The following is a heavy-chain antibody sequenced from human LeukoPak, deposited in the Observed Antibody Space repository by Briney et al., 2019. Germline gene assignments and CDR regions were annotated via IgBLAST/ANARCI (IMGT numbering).Heavy chain of an antibody. Sequence: SETLSLTCTVSGGSISSYYWSWIRQPPGKRLEWIGYMYYSGSTVYNPSLKGRVTISVDTSKNQFSLKLSSVTAADTAVYYCARDRAGSGSPSLIYYYYYGMDVWGQGTTVTVSS. CDR1: GGSISSYY. CDR2: MYYSGST. CDR3: ARDRAGSGSPSLIYYYYYGMDV. D-gene: IGHD3-10*01. J-gene: IGHJ6*02. V-gene: IGHV4-59*01.